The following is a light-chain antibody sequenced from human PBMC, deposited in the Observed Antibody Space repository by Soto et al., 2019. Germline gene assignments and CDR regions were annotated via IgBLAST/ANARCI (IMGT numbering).Light chain of an antibody. V-gene: IGLV2-14*01. J-gene: IGLJ2*01. Sequence: QSVLTQPASVSGSPGQSITISCTGIRSDIGSYNYVSWYQHHPDKAPRLIIYEVNNRPSGVSNRFSGSKSGNTASLTVSGLQAEDEAFYFCSSFTTANTVVFGGGTKVTVL. CDR3: SSFTTANTVV. CDR1: RSDIGSYNY. CDR2: EVN.